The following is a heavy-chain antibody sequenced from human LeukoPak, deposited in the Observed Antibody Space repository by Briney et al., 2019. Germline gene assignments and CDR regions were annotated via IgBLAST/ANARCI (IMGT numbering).Heavy chain of an antibody. J-gene: IGHJ4*02. V-gene: IGHV3-23*01. CDR3: AKQLGYCSDGSCYFPY. D-gene: IGHD2-15*01. Sequence: GGSLRLSCAASGFTFSSFAMSWVRQAPGKGLEWVSAISNNGGYTYYADSVQGRFTISRDNSKSTLCLQMNSLRAEDTAVYYCAKQLGYCSDGSCYFPYWGQGTLVTVSS. CDR2: ISNNGGYT. CDR1: GFTFSSFA.